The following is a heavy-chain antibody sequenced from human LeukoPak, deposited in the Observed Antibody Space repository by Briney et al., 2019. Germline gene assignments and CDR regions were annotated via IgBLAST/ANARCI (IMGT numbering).Heavy chain of an antibody. J-gene: IGHJ4*02. Sequence: PGGSLRLSCAASGFTFSSYWMSWVRQAPGKGLEWVANIKQDGSEKYYVDSLKGRFTISRDNAKNSLYLQMNSLRAEDTAVYYCARDTICSDSSGYCDYWGQGTLVTVSS. CDR1: GFTFSSYW. CDR2: IKQDGSEK. D-gene: IGHD3-22*01. CDR3: ARDTICSDSSGYCDY. V-gene: IGHV3-7*01.